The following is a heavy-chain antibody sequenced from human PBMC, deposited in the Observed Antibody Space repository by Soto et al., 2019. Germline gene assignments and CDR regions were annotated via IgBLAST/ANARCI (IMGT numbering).Heavy chain of an antibody. J-gene: IGHJ4*02. D-gene: IGHD6-13*01. Sequence: GGSLRLSCAASGFTFSSYGMHWVRQAPGKGLEWVAVISYDGSNKYYADSVKGRFTISRDNSKNTLYLQMNSLRAEDTAVYYCAKDFEPGYSSSWPCDYWGQGTLVTVSS. V-gene: IGHV3-30*18. CDR1: GFTFSSYG. CDR3: AKDFEPGYSSSWPCDY. CDR2: ISYDGSNK.